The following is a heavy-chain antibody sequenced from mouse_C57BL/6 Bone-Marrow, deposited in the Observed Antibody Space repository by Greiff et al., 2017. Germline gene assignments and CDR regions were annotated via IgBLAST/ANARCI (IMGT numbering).Heavy chain of an antibody. Sequence: VQLQESGAELARPGASVKLSCKASGYTFTSYGISWVKQRTGQGLEWIGEIYPRSGNTYYNEKFKGKATLTADKSSSTAYMELRSLTSEDSVVYFCARSLQLRLPARDYWGQGTSVTVSS. CDR1: GYTFTSYG. D-gene: IGHD2-4*01. CDR3: ARSLQLRLPARDY. V-gene: IGHV1-81*01. J-gene: IGHJ4*01. CDR2: IYPRSGNT.